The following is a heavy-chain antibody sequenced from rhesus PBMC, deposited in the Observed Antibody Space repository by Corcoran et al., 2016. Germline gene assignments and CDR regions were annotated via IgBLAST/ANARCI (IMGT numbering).Heavy chain of an antibody. CDR3: ASVNTVTDGDY. V-gene: IGHV4S14*01. J-gene: IGHJ4*01. D-gene: IGHD4-23*01. CDR1: GGSISGYYY. CDR2: IYGSGGSN. Sequence: QVQLQESGPGLVKPSETLSLTCAVPGGSISGYYYWSWSRQPPGKGLEWIGRIYGSGGSNYLNPSLKSRVTLSVDTSKNQFSLKLSSVTAADTAVYYCASVNTVTDGDYWGQGVLVTVSS.